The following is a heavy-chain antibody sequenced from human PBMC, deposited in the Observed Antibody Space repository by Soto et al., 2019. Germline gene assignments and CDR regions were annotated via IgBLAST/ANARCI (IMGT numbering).Heavy chain of an antibody. CDR3: AKRGGINYDILTGPFPYYYYGMDV. Sequence: GGSLRLSCAASGFTFSSYSMNWVRQAPGKGLEWVSSISSSSSYIYYADSVKGRFTISRDNSKNTLYLQMNSLRAEDTAVYYCAKRGGINYDILTGPFPYYYYGMDVWGKGTTVTVSS. CDR2: ISSSSSYI. CDR1: GFTFSSYS. D-gene: IGHD3-9*01. J-gene: IGHJ6*04. V-gene: IGHV3-21*04.